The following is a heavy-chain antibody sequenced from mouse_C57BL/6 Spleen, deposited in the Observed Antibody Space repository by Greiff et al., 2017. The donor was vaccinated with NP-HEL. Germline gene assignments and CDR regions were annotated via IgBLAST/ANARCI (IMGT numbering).Heavy chain of an antibody. CDR3: ARSTNDGYYFDY. V-gene: IGHV1-80*01. CDR1: GYAFSSYW. CDR2: IYPGDGDT. D-gene: IGHD2-3*01. J-gene: IGHJ2*01. Sequence: QVQLKESGAELVKPGASVKISCKASGYAFSSYWMNWVKQRPGKGLEWIGQIYPGDGDTNYNGKFKGKATLTADKSSSTAYMQLSSLTSEDSAVYFCARSTNDGYYFDYWGQGTTLTVSS.